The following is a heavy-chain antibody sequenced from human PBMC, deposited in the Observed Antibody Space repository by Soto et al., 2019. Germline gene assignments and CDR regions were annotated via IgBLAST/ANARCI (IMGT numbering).Heavy chain of an antibody. D-gene: IGHD1-26*01. CDR2: IYYSGST. CDR1: GGSISSSSYY. CDR3: ASSGAILFDY. V-gene: IGHV4-39*01. Sequence: QLLESGPGLVKPSETLSLTCTVSGGSISSSSYYWGWIRQPPGKGLEWIGSIYYSGSTYYNPSLKSRVTISVDTSKNQFSLKLSSVTAADTAVYYCASSGAILFDYWGQGTLVTVSS. J-gene: IGHJ4*02.